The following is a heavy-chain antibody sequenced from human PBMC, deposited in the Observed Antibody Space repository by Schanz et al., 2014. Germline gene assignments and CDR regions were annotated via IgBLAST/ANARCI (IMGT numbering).Heavy chain of an antibody. CDR1: GGSISSSSYY. CDR3: ARHSGYYYYYGMDV. J-gene: IGHJ6*02. CDR2: IYYSGST. Sequence: QLQLQESGPGLVKPSETLSLTCTVSGGSISSSSYYWGWIRQPPGKGLEWIGSIYYSGSTYYNPSQRGGDNISGDTPKNHFSQRRSSVTAADTAVYYCARHSGYYYYYGMDVWGQGTTVTVSS. V-gene: IGHV4-39*01.